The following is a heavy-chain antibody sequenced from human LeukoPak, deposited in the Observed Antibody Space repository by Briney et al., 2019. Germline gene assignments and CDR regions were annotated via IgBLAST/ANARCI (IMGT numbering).Heavy chain of an antibody. CDR3: AKGGYCSGGSCYSPLYFDY. CDR1: GFTFSSYA. V-gene: IGHV3-23*01. CDR2: LSGSGGST. D-gene: IGHD2-15*01. J-gene: IGHJ4*02. Sequence: PGASLRLSCAASGFTFSSYAMSWVRQAPGKGLEWVSALSGSGGSTYYADSVKGRFTISRDNSKNTLYLQMNSLRAEDTAVYYCAKGGYCSGGSCYSPLYFDYWGQGTLVTVSS.